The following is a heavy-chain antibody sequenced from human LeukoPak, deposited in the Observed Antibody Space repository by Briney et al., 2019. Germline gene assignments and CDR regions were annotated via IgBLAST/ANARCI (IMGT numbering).Heavy chain of an antibody. J-gene: IGHJ2*01. Sequence: SETLSLTCAVYGGSFSGYYWSWIRQPPGKGLEWIGEINHSGSTNYNPSLKSRVTISVDTSKNQFSLKLSSVTAADTAVYYCARYYGSGRLWYFDLWGRGTLVTVSS. V-gene: IGHV4-34*01. D-gene: IGHD3-10*01. CDR3: ARYYGSGRLWYFDL. CDR1: GGSFSGYY. CDR2: INHSGST.